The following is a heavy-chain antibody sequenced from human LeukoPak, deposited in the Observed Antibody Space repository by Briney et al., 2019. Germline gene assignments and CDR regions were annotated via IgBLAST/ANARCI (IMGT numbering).Heavy chain of an antibody. CDR1: GFTFSSYA. D-gene: IGHD6-19*01. CDR2: ISYDGSNK. CDR3: ARDSSGWDYYFDY. Sequence: GGSLRLSCAASGFTFSSYAMHWVRQAPGKGLEWLAVISYDGSNKYYADSVKGRFTISRDNSKNKLYLQMNSLRAEDTAVYYCARDSSGWDYYFDYWGQGTLVTVSS. J-gene: IGHJ4*02. V-gene: IGHV3-30*04.